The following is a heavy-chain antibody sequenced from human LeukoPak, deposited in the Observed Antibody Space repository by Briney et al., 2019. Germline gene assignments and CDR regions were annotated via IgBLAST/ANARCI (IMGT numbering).Heavy chain of an antibody. CDR1: GFTFSNYA. Sequence: GGSLRLSCAASGFTFSNYAMTWVRLAPGKGLEWVSSIRGDGSGTSYADSVKGRFTMFRDNAKNTLYLQMNSLRAEDTAVYYCAKFKAATIGYYGMDVWGQGTTVTVSS. J-gene: IGHJ6*02. V-gene: IGHV3-23*01. D-gene: IGHD5-12*01. CDR2: IRGDGSGT. CDR3: AKFKAATIGYYGMDV.